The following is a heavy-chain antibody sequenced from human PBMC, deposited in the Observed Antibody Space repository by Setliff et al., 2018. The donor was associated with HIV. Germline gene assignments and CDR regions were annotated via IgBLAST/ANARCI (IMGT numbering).Heavy chain of an antibody. Sequence: PSETLSRTCAVDGGSFSGYYWSWIRQPPGKGLEWIGSIYYTGSTDYNPSLMSRVTISLDTPKNQFSLKLNSVIAADTAVYYCARNRVPSSLWGQGTLVTVSS. V-gene: IGHV4-59*01. CDR3: ARNRVPSSL. CDR2: IYYTGST. D-gene: IGHD3-10*01. CDR1: GGSFSGYY. J-gene: IGHJ4*02.